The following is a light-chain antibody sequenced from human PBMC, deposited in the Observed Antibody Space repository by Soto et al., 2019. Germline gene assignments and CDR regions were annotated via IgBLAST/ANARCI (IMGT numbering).Light chain of an antibody. CDR3: QRFNSAPIYT. CDR2: SAS. CDR1: QDISNY. J-gene: IGKJ3*01. Sequence: DIQMTQSPCSLSASVGDRVTITCRASQDISNYLAWYQQKPGKVPNLLIYSASTLQSGVPSRFSGNGSGTDFTLTISSLQPEDVATYYCQRFNSAPIYTFGPRTKVDIK. V-gene: IGKV1-27*01.